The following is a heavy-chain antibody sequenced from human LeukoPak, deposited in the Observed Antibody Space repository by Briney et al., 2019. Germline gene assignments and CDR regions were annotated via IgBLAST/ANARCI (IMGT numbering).Heavy chain of an antibody. CDR2: LCVSVGST. V-gene: IGHV3-23*01. D-gene: IGHD2-15*01. CDR3: AKDPRDIVVVVAATPGGDY. CDR1: GFTFSSSA. J-gene: IGHJ4*02. Sequence: GGSLRLSCADSGFTFSSSAMSWVRQAPGERLGRGSPLCVSVGSTYSADSVKGRFTISRDNYKNTLYLQMNSLRADDTAVYYCAKDPRDIVVVVAATPGGDYWGQGTLVTVSS.